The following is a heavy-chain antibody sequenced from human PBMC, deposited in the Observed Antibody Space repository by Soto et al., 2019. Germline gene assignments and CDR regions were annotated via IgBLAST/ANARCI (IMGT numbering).Heavy chain of an antibody. D-gene: IGHD5-12*01. CDR3: ARIVGSSGSDCRLDY. CDR2: IKQDGSEK. V-gene: IGHV3-7*01. J-gene: IGHJ4*02. Sequence: EVQLVESGGGLVQPGGSLRLSCAASGFTFSSYWMSWVRQAPGKGLEWVANIKQDGSEKKYVDSVKGRFTISRDNAKNSPYLQVHSLRAEDTAVYYCARIVGSSGSDCRLDYCGQGTLVTVSS. CDR1: GFTFSSYW.